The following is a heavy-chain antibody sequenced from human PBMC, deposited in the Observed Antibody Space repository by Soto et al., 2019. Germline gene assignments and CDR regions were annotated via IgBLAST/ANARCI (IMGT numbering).Heavy chain of an antibody. CDR1: GFTFSSYA. CDR2: ISGSGGST. V-gene: IGHV3-23*01. D-gene: IGHD3-22*01. J-gene: IGHJ4*02. Sequence: PGGSLRLSCAASGFTFSSYAMSWVRQAPGKGLEWVSAISGSGGSTYYADSVKGRFTISRDNSKNTLYLQMNSLRAEDTAVYYCAKKPIYDSSGPGEYFDYWGQGTLVTVSS. CDR3: AKKPIYDSSGPGEYFDY.